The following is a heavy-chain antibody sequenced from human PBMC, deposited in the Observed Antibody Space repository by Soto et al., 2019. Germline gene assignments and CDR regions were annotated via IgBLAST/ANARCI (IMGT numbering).Heavy chain of an antibody. J-gene: IGHJ4*02. Sequence: ASVKVSCKASGYTFTGYYMHWVRQAPGQGLEWMGWMNPNSGDTNYAQKFQGWVTMTRDTSISTAYMELSRLRSDDTAVYYCARGVVDGDYYFEYWGQGTLVTDPS. CDR3: ARGVVDGDYYFEY. D-gene: IGHD4-17*01. CDR1: GYTFTGYY. CDR2: MNPNSGDT. V-gene: IGHV1-2*04.